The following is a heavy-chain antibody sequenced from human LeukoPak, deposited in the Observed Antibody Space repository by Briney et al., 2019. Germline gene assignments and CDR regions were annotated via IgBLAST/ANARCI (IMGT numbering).Heavy chain of an antibody. CDR2: ISGSGGST. CDR3: AKDSYYDILTGYEDY. D-gene: IGHD3-9*01. Sequence: GGSLRLSCAASGFTFSSYAISWVRQAPGKGLEWVSAISGSGGSTYYADSVKGRFAISRDNSKNTLYLQMNSLRAEDTAVYYCAKDSYYDILTGYEDYWGQGNLVTVSS. CDR1: GFTFSSYA. J-gene: IGHJ4*02. V-gene: IGHV3-23*01.